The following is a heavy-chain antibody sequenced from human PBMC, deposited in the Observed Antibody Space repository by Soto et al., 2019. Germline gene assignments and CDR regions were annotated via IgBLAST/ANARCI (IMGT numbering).Heavy chain of an antibody. Sequence: GDSDTRYSPSFQGQVTISADKSISTAYLQWSSLKASDTAMYYCAKGYCSGGSCFYYFDYWGQGTLVTVSS. J-gene: IGHJ4*02. CDR3: AKGYCSGGSCFYYFDY. D-gene: IGHD2-15*01. CDR2: GDSDT. V-gene: IGHV5-51*01.